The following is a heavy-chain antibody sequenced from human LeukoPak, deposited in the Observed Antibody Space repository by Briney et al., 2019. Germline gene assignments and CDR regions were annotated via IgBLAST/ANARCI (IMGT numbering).Heavy chain of an antibody. D-gene: IGHD5-24*01. CDR3: ARDGEMAAIYFDY. J-gene: IGHJ4*02. V-gene: IGHV1-69*10. Sequence: ASVKVSCKASGGTFSTYPISWVRQAPGQGLEWMGGIIPIVGIANYAQKFRGRVTITADKSTNTAYMELSSLRSEDTAVYYCARDGEMAAIYFDYWGRGTLVTVSS. CDR2: IIPIVGIA. CDR1: GGTFSTYP.